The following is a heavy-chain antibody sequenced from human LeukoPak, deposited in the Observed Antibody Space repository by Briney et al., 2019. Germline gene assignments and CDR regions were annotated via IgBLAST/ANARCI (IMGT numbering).Heavy chain of an antibody. V-gene: IGHV4-34*01. J-gene: IGHJ4*02. CDR2: INHSGST. CDR3: ARGVKAARPRAFDY. D-gene: IGHD6-6*01. CDR1: GGSFTGYY. Sequence: SETLSLTCAVDGGSFTGYYWSWIRQPPGKGLEWIGEINHSGSTNYNPSLKSRVTISVDTSKNQFSLKLSSVTAADTAVYYCARGVKAARPRAFDYWGQGTLVTVSS.